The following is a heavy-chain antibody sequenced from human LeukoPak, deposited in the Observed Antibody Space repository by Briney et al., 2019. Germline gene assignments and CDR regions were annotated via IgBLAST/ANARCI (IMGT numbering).Heavy chain of an antibody. CDR2: ITGSGGAT. V-gene: IGHV3-23*01. CDR3: AKDRLPDGRWSLDY. J-gene: IGHJ4*02. Sequence: GGSLRLSCAASGFTFSSYAMDWVRQAPGKGLEWVSGITGSGGATYYADSVKGRFTISRDNSKNTLYLQMNSLRVEDTALYYCAKDRLPDGRWSLDYWGQGTLVTVSS. CDR1: GFTFSSYA. D-gene: IGHD6-13*01.